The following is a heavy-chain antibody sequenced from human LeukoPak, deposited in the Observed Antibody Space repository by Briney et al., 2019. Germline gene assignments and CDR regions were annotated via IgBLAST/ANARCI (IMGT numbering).Heavy chain of an antibody. V-gene: IGHV3-30*18. D-gene: IGHD6-13*01. Sequence: SGGSLRLSCAASGFTFSSYGMHWVRQAPGKGLEWVAVISYDGSNRYYADSVKGRFTISRDNSKNTLYLQMNSLRAEDTAVYYCAKAPGYSSSWYVHGWFDPWGQGTLVTVSS. CDR1: GFTFSSYG. CDR2: ISYDGSNR. J-gene: IGHJ5*02. CDR3: AKAPGYSSSWYVHGWFDP.